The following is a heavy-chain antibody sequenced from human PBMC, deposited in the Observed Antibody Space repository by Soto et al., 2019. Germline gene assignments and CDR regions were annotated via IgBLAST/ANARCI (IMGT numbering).Heavy chain of an antibody. CDR2: IYYSGST. Sequence: QVQLQESGPGLVKPSETLSLTCTVSGGSISSYYWSWIRQPPGKGLEWIGYIYYSGSTNYNPSLKSRVTISVDTSKHQCSLKLSSVTAADTAVYYCARSPYSSSWTTRFDYWGQGTLVTVSS. CDR3: ARSPYSSSWTTRFDY. V-gene: IGHV4-59*01. J-gene: IGHJ4*02. CDR1: GGSISSYY. D-gene: IGHD6-13*01.